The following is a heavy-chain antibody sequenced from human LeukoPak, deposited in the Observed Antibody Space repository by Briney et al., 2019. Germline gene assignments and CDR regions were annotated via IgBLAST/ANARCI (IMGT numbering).Heavy chain of an antibody. J-gene: IGHJ3*02. V-gene: IGHV3-74*01. CDR3: ARGYDSSGYYYADAFDI. Sequence: GGSLRLSCAASGFTFSRYWMHWVRQAPGKGLVWVSRINSDVSSTSYADSVKGRFTISRDNAKNPLYLQMNSLRAEDTAVYYCARGYDSSGYYYADAFDIWGQGTTVTVSS. CDR2: INSDVSST. CDR1: GFTFSRYW. D-gene: IGHD3-22*01.